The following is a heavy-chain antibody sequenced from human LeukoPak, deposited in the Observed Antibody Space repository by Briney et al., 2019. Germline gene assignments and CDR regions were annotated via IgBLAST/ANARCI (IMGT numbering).Heavy chain of an antibody. CDR1: GDSVSSNSAA. D-gene: IGHD1-1*01. Sequence: SQTLSLTCAISGDSVSSNSAAWIWIRQSPSRGLEWLGMTYYRSKWYHDYAVSVKSRIPVTSDTSKNQFSLQLNSVTPEDAAVYYCARTTQGIFDYWGQGTLVTVSS. J-gene: IGHJ4*02. V-gene: IGHV6-1*01. CDR2: TYYRSKWYH. CDR3: ARTTQGIFDY.